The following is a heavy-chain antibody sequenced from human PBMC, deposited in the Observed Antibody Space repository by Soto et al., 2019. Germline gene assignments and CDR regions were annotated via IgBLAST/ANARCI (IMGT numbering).Heavy chain of an antibody. D-gene: IGHD2-15*01. CDR1: GYTFTSYG. V-gene: IGHV1-18*01. CDR3: ARVVVAGSYDY. Sequence: ASVKVSCKASGYTFTSYGISWVRQAPGQGLEWLGWISAYDGNTNYAQILQGRVSMTTDTSTSTAYMELRSLRSDDTAVYYCARVVVAGSYDYWGQGTLVTVYS. CDR2: ISAYDGNT. J-gene: IGHJ4*02.